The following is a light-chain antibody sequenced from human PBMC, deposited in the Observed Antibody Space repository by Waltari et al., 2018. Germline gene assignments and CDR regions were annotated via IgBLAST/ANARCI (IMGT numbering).Light chain of an antibody. CDR2: SND. Sequence: QSVLTQPPSASGTPGQRVTISCSGSNSNIGSNTVNWYQQVPGTAPKLLIYSNDQRPSGVPGRFSGSKSDTSASLAISGLQSEDEADDYCATWDDRLTGVVFGGGTKVTVL. CDR1: NSNIGSNT. J-gene: IGLJ3*02. CDR3: ATWDDRLTGVV. V-gene: IGLV1-44*01.